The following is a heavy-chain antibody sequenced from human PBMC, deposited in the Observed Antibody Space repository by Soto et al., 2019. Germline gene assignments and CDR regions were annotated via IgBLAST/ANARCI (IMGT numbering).Heavy chain of an antibody. CDR2: MYHSGST. V-gene: IGHV4-30-2*01. CDR1: GGSISRGGYS. CDR3: SKGRGSGSTHNWFDP. Sequence: SETLSLTCAVSGGSISRGGYSWSWIRQPPGKGLEWLGYMYHSGSTYYNPSLKSRVTVSVDRSKNQFSLKLSSVTAADTAVDYCSKGRGSGSTHNWFDPWGQGTLVTVSS. J-gene: IGHJ5*02. D-gene: IGHD3-10*01.